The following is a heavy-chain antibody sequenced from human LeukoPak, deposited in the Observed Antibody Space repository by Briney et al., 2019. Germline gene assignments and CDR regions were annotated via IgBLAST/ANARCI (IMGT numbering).Heavy chain of an antibody. V-gene: IGHV3-7*01. D-gene: IGHD3-22*01. Sequence: GGSLRLSCAASGFTFSSYWMSWVRQAPGKGLEWVANIKQDGSEKYYVDSVKGRFTISRDNAKNTLYLQMNSLRAEDTAVYYCTRAGFYYDSSPYYRPIDYWGQGSLVTVSS. J-gene: IGHJ4*02. CDR3: TRAGFYYDSSPYYRPIDY. CDR2: IKQDGSEK. CDR1: GFTFSSYW.